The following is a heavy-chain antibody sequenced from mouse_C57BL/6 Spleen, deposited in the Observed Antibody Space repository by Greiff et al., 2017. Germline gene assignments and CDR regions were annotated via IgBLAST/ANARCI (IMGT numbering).Heavy chain of an antibody. Sequence: EVQLVESGGGLVKPGGSLKLSCAASGFTFSSYAMSWVRQTPEKRLEWVATISDGGSYTYYPDNVKGRFTISRDNAKNNLYLQMSHLKSEDTAMYYCARGGFSPWFAYWGQGTLVTVSA. V-gene: IGHV5-4*01. CDR3: ARGGFSPWFAY. CDR2: ISDGGSYT. CDR1: GFTFSSYA. J-gene: IGHJ3*01.